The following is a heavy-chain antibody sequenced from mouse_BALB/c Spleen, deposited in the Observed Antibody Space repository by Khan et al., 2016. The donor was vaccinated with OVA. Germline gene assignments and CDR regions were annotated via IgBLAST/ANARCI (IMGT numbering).Heavy chain of an antibody. D-gene: IGHD2-14*01. J-gene: IGHJ3*01. CDR3: ARSTYRYAFAY. V-gene: IGHV3-8*02. CDR1: GDSITSGY. Sequence: EVQLQESGPSLVKPSQTLSLTCSVTGDSITSGYWSWIRKFPGNKLEYMGYMIYTGYTDYNPSLKSRLSISRHTTQNQYYLQLNSVTTEDTATYYCARSTYRYAFAYWGQGTLVTVSA. CDR2: MIYTGYT.